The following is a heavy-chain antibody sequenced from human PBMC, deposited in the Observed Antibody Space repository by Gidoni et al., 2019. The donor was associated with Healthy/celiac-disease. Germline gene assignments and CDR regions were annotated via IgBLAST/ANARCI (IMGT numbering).Heavy chain of an antibody. V-gene: IGHV4-59*08. CDR3: ARHSSGWYWVIDY. D-gene: IGHD6-19*01. J-gene: IGHJ4*02. Sequence: QVQLQESGPGLVKPSETLSLTCTVSGGSISSYYWSWIRQPPGKGLEWIGYIYYSGSTNYNPSLKSRVTISVDTSKNQFSLKLSSVTAADTAVYYCARHSSGWYWVIDYWGQGTLVTVSS. CDR2: IYYSGST. CDR1: GGSISSYY.